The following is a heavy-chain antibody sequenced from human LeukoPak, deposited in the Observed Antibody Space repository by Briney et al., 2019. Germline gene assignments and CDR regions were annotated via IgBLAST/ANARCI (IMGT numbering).Heavy chain of an antibody. Sequence: PSETLSLTCAVYGGSLSGYYWSWIRQPPGKGLEWIGEINHSGSINYNPSLESRVTISVDTSKNQFSLNLGSVTAADMAVYYCARASQGSGWASWGQGTLVTVSS. CDR2: INHSGSI. CDR3: ARASQGSGWAS. D-gene: IGHD6-19*01. V-gene: IGHV4-34*01. J-gene: IGHJ5*02. CDR1: GGSLSGYY.